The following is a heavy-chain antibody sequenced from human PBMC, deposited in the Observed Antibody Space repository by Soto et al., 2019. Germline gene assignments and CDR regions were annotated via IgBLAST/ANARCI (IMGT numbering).Heavy chain of an antibody. CDR3: ARGNLSFDVDY. V-gene: IGHV3-30*03. CDR1: GFNFGFFG. D-gene: IGHD1-26*01. CDR2: ISGDGINT. Sequence: QIQLVESGGDVVQPGKSLRISCAASGFNFGFFGMHWVRQAPGKGLEWVAFISGDGINTQYADSVRGRFTLSRDYSRKTMYLQMDSLRDEDTALYYCARGNLSFDVDYWGLGTLVTVSS. J-gene: IGHJ4*02.